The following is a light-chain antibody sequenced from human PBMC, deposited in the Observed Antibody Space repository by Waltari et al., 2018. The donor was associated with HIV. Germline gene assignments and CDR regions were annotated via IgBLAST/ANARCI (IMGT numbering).Light chain of an antibody. J-gene: IGKJ1*01. V-gene: IGKV1-39*01. CDR2: GAS. CDR3: LQSYSALWT. CDR1: QSIDTF. Sequence: DIQMTQSPSSLSALVGDRVTITCRASQSIDTFLNWYQQKPGKAPKLLIYGASILQTGVPSRFSGSGSGTDFTLTVSSLQPEDFATYYCLQSYSALWTFGQGTKVDIK.